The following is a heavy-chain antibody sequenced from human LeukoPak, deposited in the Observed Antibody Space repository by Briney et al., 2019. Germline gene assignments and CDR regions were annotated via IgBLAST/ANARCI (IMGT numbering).Heavy chain of an antibody. Sequence: GVSLRLSCAASGFTFSSYSMNWVRQAPGKELEGVSSISSSSSYIYYAYSVKVRFTISRDNAKNSLYLQMNSLRAEDTSVYYCARDEGSRDYGGNPNAFDIWGQGKMVTVSS. J-gene: IGHJ3*02. CDR1: GFTFSSYS. V-gene: IGHV3-21*01. CDR2: ISSSSSYI. CDR3: ARDEGSRDYGGNPNAFDI. D-gene: IGHD4-23*01.